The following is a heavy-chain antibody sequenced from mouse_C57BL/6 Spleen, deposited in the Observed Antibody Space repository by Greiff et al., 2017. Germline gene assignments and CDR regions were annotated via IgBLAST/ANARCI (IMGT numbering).Heavy chain of an antibody. V-gene: IGHV1-80*01. D-gene: IGHD1-1*01. J-gene: IGHJ2*01. CDR2: IYPGDGDT. CDR1: GYAFSSYW. CDR3: ARRTTVVAYYFDY. Sequence: VQLQQSGAELVKPGASVKISCKASGYAFSSYWMNWVKQRPGKGLEWIGQIYPGDGDTNYNGKFKGKATLTADKSSSTAYMQLSSLTSEDSAVYCCARRTTVVAYYFDYWGQGTTLTVSS.